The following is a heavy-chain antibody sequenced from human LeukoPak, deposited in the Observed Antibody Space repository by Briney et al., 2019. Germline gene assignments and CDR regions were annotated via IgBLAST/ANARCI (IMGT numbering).Heavy chain of an antibody. V-gene: IGHV3-48*01. J-gene: IGHJ3*02. CDR1: GFTFSDYS. CDR3: ANLKPPAPDGLDI. Sequence: PGGSLTLPCAASGFTFSDYSMNWVRQAPGKGLEWVSYISSSGSTIYYADSVKGRFTISRDNAKNSLWLQMDSLRAEDTAVYYCANLKPPAPDGLDIWGQGTLITVSS. CDR2: ISSSGSTI. D-gene: IGHD1-14*01.